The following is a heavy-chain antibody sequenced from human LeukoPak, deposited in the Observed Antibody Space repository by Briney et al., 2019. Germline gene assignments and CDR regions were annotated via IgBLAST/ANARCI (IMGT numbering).Heavy chain of an antibody. D-gene: IGHD3-3*01. CDR2: IRFTGSYI. CDR3: ATDRGWRTSGYYLYYFEY. V-gene: IGHV3-21*01. CDR1: GFTFSHYS. Sequence: GGSLRLSCVASGFTFSHYSMNWVRQAPGKGLEWVSSIRFTGSYIYYADSVKGRFTISRDDAKNLLSLQMISLRAEDTAVYYCATDRGWRTSGYYLYYFEYWGQGTLVTYSS. J-gene: IGHJ4*02.